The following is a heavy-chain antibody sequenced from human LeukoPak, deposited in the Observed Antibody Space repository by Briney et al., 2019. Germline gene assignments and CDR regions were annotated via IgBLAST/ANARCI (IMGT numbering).Heavy chain of an antibody. CDR1: GGSFSGYY. V-gene: IGHV4-34*01. J-gene: IGHJ4*02. D-gene: IGHD2-2*01. CDR2: INHSGST. CDR3: ARPLGVRYCSSTSCLPGY. Sequence: SETLSLTCAVYGGSFSGYYWSWIRHPPGKGLEWIGEINHSGSTNYNPSLKSRVTISVDTSKNQFSLKLSSVTAADTAVYYCARPLGVRYCSSTSCLPGYWGQGTLVTVSS.